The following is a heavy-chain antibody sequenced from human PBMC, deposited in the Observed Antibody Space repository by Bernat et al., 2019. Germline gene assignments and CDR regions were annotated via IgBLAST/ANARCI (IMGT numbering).Heavy chain of an antibody. V-gene: IGHV1-46*01. J-gene: IGHJ4*01. Sequence: QVQLVQSGAEVKKPGASVKVSCKASGYTFTSYYMHWVRQAPGQGLEWMGIINPSGGSTSYAQKFQGRVTMTRDTSTSTVYMELRSLRSDDTAVYYCARDNREVAVAGTTDYWGQEPWSPSPQ. CDR2: INPSGGST. D-gene: IGHD6-19*01. CDR3: ARDNREVAVAGTTDY. CDR1: GYTFTSYY.